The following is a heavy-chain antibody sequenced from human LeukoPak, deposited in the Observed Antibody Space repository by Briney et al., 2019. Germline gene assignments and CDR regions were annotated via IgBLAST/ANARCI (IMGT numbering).Heavy chain of an antibody. CDR3: ARAKRDYSNYYYYYMDV. D-gene: IGHD4-11*01. J-gene: IGHJ6*03. CDR1: GYTFTGYY. CDR2: INPNSGGT. V-gene: IGHV1-2*02. Sequence: ASVKVSCKASGYTFTGYYMHWVRQAPGQGLEWMGWINPNSGGTNYAQKFQGRVTMTRDTSISTAYMELSRLRSDDTAVYYCARAKRDYSNYYYYYMDVWGKGTTVTVSS.